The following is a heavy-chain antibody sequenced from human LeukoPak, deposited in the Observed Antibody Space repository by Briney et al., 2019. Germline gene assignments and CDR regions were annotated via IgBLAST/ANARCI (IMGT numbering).Heavy chain of an antibody. V-gene: IGHV1-2*02. D-gene: IGHD3-22*01. CDR2: INPNNGGT. CDR1: GYTFTEYY. CDR3: TTFYYYDNSGGFDP. Sequence: ASVKVSCKASGYTFTEYYMHWVRQAPGQGLEWMGWINPNNGGTTDAQKFQGRVTMTRDTSISTAYMELTRLTSDDTAIYYCTTFYYYDNSGGFDPWGQGTLVTVSS. J-gene: IGHJ5*02.